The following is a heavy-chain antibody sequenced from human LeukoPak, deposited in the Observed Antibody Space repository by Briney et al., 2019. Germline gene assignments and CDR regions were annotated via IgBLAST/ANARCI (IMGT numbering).Heavy chain of an antibody. CDR1: GGSISSYY. Sequence: SETLSLTCTVSGGSISSYYWSWIRQPPGKGLEWIGYIYYSGSTNYNPSLKSRVTISVDTPKNQFSLKLSSVTAADTAVYYCARLNYYDSSGRPGAFDIWGQGTMVTVSS. J-gene: IGHJ3*02. D-gene: IGHD3-22*01. CDR3: ARLNYYDSSGRPGAFDI. CDR2: IYYSGST. V-gene: IGHV4-59*08.